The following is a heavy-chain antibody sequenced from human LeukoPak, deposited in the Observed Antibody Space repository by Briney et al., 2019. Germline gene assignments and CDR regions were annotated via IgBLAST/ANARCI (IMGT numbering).Heavy chain of an antibody. CDR3: ARVNYDILTGSLHLFDY. Sequence: PSETLSLTCTVSGYSISSGYYWGWIRQPPGKGLEWIGSIYHSGSTYYNPSLKSRVTISVDTSKNQFSLKLSSVTAADTAVYYCARVNYDILTGSLHLFDYWGQGTLVTVSS. V-gene: IGHV4-38-2*02. J-gene: IGHJ4*02. CDR1: GYSISSGYY. D-gene: IGHD3-9*01. CDR2: IYHSGST.